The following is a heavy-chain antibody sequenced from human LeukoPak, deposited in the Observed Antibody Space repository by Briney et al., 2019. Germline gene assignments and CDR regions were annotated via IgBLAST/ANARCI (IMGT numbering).Heavy chain of an antibody. CDR1: GYSISSGYY. D-gene: IGHD2-8*01. CDR3: ARVNGDYYYYYMDV. Sequence: SETLSLTCTVSGYSISSGYYWGWIRQPPGKGLERIGNIHHSGSAYYNPSLKSRVTISVDTSKSQLSLKVNSVTAADTAVYYCARVNGDYYYYYMDVWGKGTTVTVSS. V-gene: IGHV4-38-2*02. CDR2: IHHSGSA. J-gene: IGHJ6*03.